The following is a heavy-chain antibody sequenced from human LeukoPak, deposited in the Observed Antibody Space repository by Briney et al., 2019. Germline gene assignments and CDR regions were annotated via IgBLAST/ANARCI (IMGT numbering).Heavy chain of an antibody. D-gene: IGHD6-13*01. V-gene: IGHV3-7*01. CDR2: IHPEGNEK. CDR3: ARDRLYSSSWTLDY. CDR1: GFSFSNFW. J-gene: IGHJ4*02. Sequence: TGGSLRLSCAVSGFSFSNFWMSWVRQAPGRGLEWVANIHPEGNEKYHVESVKGRFTISRDNTKNLLFLQMNGLRVEDTAVYYCARDRLYSSSWTLDYWGQGTLVTVSS.